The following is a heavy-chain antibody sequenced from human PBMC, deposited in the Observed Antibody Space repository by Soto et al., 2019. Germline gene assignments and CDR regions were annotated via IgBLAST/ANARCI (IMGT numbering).Heavy chain of an antibody. CDR2: ISYGGGNQ. CDR1: GFTFSRFG. D-gene: IGHD2-8*01. V-gene: IGHV3-30*18. J-gene: IGHJ5*02. Sequence: PEGSLRLSCAAYGFTFSRFGLHWVRQAPGKGLEWVALISYGGGNQYYGDSARGRFTITRDNSKNTVFLQMNSLREEDTAVYYCAKDGCPDGICYVRYHWFDPWGQGAHVTASS. CDR3: AKDGCPDGICYVRYHWFDP.